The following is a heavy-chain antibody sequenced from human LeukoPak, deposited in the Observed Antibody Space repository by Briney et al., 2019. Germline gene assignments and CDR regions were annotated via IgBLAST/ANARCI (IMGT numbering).Heavy chain of an antibody. CDR1: GYTFTGDY. V-gene: IGHV1-2*02. CDR2: INPNSSGT. CDR3: ARDRDGYIDY. J-gene: IGHJ4*02. D-gene: IGHD5-24*01. Sequence: ASVKGSCKTSGYTFTGDYMPWVRHAPGQGLEWMGWINPNSSGTNNAQKFQGRVTMTRDTSISTAYMELSRLRSDDTAVYYCARDRDGYIDYWGQGTLVTVSS.